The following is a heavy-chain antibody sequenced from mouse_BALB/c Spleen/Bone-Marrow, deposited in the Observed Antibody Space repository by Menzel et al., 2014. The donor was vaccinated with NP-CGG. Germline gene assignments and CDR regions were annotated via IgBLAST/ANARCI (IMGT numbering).Heavy chain of an antibody. CDR2: INPGSGGT. J-gene: IGHJ3*01. Sequence: VQLQQSGAELVRPGTSVKVSCKASGYAFXNYLIEWVKQRPGQGLEWIGVINPGSGGTNYNEKFKGKATLTADKSSSTAYMQLSSLTSDDSAVYLCARYRYDGTFAYWGQGTLVTVSA. CDR3: ARYRYDGTFAY. D-gene: IGHD2-14*01. V-gene: IGHV1-54*01. CDR1: GYAFXNYL.